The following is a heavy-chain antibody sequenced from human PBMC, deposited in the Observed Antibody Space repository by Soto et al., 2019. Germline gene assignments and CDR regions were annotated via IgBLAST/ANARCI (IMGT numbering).Heavy chain of an antibody. CDR3: AKPQPGYYDILTGYPLEW. J-gene: IGHJ4*02. V-gene: IGHV3-23*01. D-gene: IGHD3-9*01. CDR1: GFTFSSYA. CDR2: ISGSGGST. Sequence: EVQLLESGGGLVQPGGSLRLSCAASGFTFSSYAMSWVRQAPGKGLEWVSAISGSGGSTYYADSVKGRFTISRDNSKNTLYLQMNSLRAEDTAVYYCAKPQPGYYDILTGYPLEWWGQGTLVTVSS.